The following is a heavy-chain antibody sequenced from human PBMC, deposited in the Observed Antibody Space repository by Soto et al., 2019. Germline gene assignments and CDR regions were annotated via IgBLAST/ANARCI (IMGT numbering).Heavy chain of an antibody. V-gene: IGHV1-24*01. J-gene: IGHJ4*02. CDR2: FDPEDGET. Sequence: ASVKVSCKVSGYTLTELSMHWVRQAPGKGLEWMGGFDPEDGETIYAQKFQGRVTITADESTSTAYMELSSLRSEGTAVYYCARASSGLHFDYWGQGTLVTVSS. D-gene: IGHD6-19*01. CDR1: GYTLTELS. CDR3: ARASSGLHFDY.